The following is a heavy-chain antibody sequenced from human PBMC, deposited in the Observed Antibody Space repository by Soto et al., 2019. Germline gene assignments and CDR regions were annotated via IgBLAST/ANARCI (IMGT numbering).Heavy chain of an antibody. D-gene: IGHD2-2*01. CDR2: ISGSGGST. CDR3: AKDPAAYYYYYYMDV. V-gene: IGHV3-23*01. CDR1: GFTFSSYA. J-gene: IGHJ6*03. Sequence: GGSLRLSCAASGFTFSSYAMSWVRQAPGKGLEWVSAISGSGGSTYYADSVKGRFTISRDNSKNTLYLQMNSLRAEDTAVYYCAKDPAAYYYYYYMDVWGKGTTVTVSS.